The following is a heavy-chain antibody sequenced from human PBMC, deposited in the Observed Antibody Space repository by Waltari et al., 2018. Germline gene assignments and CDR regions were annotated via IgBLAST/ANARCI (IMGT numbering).Heavy chain of an antibody. CDR1: GFTFSSYS. J-gene: IGHJ4*02. CDR2: SSSSSSTI. D-gene: IGHD2-15*01. V-gene: IGHV3-48*01. CDR3: AREKYCSGGSCYSGFDY. Sequence: EVQLVESGGGLVQPGGSLRLSCAASGFTFSSYSMNWVRQAPGKGLEWVSYSSSSSSTIYYADSVKGRFTISRDNAKNSLYLQMNSLRAEDTAVYYCAREKYCSGGSCYSGFDYWGQGTLVTVSS.